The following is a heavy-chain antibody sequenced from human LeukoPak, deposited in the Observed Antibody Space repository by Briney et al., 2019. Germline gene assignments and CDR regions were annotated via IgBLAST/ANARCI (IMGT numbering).Heavy chain of an antibody. D-gene: IGHD3-16*02. V-gene: IGHV1-46*01. CDR2: INPSGGST. Sequence: ASVKVSCKASGYTFTSYYMHWVRQAPGQGLEWMGIINPSGGSTSYAQKFQGRVTMTRDTSTSTVYMELSSLRSEDTAVYYCARDRLGDYDYVWGSYRFNYFDYWGQGTLATVSS. CDR3: ARDRLGDYDYVWGSYRFNYFDY. CDR1: GYTFTSYY. J-gene: IGHJ4*02.